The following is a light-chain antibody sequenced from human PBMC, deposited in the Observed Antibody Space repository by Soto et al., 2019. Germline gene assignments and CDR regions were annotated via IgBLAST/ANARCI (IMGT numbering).Light chain of an antibody. CDR2: DDS. Sequence: SYELTQPPSVSVAPGQTARITCGGNNIGSKSVHWYQQKPGQAPVLVVYDDSDRRSGIPERFSGSTSGNTATLTISRVEAGDEADYYCQVWDSSSDHWVFGGGTKLTVL. CDR3: QVWDSSSDHWV. J-gene: IGLJ3*02. V-gene: IGLV3-21*02. CDR1: NIGSKS.